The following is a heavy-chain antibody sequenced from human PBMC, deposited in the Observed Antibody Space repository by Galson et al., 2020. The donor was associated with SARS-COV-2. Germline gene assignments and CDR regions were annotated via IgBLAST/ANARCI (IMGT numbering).Heavy chain of an antibody. CDR1: GFTFSTYA. D-gene: IGHD3-10*01. V-gene: IGHV3-30*09. J-gene: IGHJ3*02. CDR2: ISYDGSNK. CDR3: ARPTSGSYWDAFDI. Sequence: QLGESLKISCAASGFTFSTYAMHWVRQAPGKGLEWVAVISYDGSNKYYADFVKGRFAMSRDNSKNTLDLQMDSLRAEDTAIYYCARPTSGSYWDAFDIWGQGTMVTVSS.